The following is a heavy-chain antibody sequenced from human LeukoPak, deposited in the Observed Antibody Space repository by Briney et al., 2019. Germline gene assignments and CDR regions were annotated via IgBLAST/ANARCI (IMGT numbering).Heavy chain of an antibody. J-gene: IGHJ4*02. D-gene: IGHD6-19*01. CDR1: GFTFSSYE. CDR3: ARRSGIAVAGAFDY. Sequence: GGSLRLSCAASGFTFSSYEMNWVRQAPGKGLEWVSYISSSGSTIYYADSVKGRFTISRDNAKNTLYLQMNSLRAEDTAVYYCARRSGIAVAGAFDYWGQGTLVTVSS. CDR2: ISSSGSTI. V-gene: IGHV3-48*03.